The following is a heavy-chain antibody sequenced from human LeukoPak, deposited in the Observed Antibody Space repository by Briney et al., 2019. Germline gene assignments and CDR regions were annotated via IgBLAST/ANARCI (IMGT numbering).Heavy chain of an antibody. D-gene: IGHD4-23*01. CDR2: ISSSSSTI. CDR3: ARDYGGSSPFDY. V-gene: IGHV3-48*03. J-gene: IGHJ4*02. Sequence: GGSLRLSCAASGFTFSSYEMHWVRQAPGEGLECGSYISSSSSTIYYADYVKGRFTISRDNAKTSLYLRMNSLRAEDADVYYCARDYGGSSPFDYWGQGTVVTVSS. CDR1: GFTFSSYE.